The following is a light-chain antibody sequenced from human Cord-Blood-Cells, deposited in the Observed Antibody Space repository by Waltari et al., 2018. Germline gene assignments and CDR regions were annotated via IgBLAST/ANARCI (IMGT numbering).Light chain of an antibody. CDR3: QQYGSSPIT. Sequence: EIVLTQSPGTLSLSPGERATLSCRASQSVSSSYLAWYQQTPGQAPRLLVYGASSRATGIPYRFSGSGSGTDFTLTISRLVPEDFAVYYCQQYGSSPITFGQGTRLEIK. J-gene: IGKJ5*01. CDR2: GAS. V-gene: IGKV3-20*01. CDR1: QSVSSSY.